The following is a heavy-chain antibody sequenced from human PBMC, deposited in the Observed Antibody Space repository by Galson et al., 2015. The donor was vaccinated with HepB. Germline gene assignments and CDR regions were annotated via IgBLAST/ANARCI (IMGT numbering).Heavy chain of an antibody. CDR1: GFTFSSYA. CDR3: SSGYYLGSPFDY. V-gene: IGHV3-23*01. Sequence: SLRLSCAASGFTFSSYAMNWVRQAPGKGLEWVSSISSKGGNTYYADSVKGRFTISRDNSKDTLYLQMNSLRVDPTLGPYDSSGYYLGSPFDYWGQGTLVTVSS. CDR2: ISSKGGNT. J-gene: IGHJ4*02. D-gene: IGHD3-22*01.